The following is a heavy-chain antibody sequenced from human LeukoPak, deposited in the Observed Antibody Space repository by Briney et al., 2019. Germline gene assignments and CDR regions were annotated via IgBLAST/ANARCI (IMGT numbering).Heavy chain of an antibody. V-gene: IGHV1-2*02. J-gene: IGHJ4*02. D-gene: IGHD2-2*01. Sequence: ASVKVSCKASGYTFTGHYMHWVRQAPGQGLEWMGWINPNSGGTNYAQKFQGRVTMTRDTSISTAYMELSRLRSDDTAVYYCARDHCSSTSCYFFPTDYWGQGTLVTVSS. CDR2: INPNSGGT. CDR3: ARDHCSSTSCYFFPTDY. CDR1: GYTFTGHY.